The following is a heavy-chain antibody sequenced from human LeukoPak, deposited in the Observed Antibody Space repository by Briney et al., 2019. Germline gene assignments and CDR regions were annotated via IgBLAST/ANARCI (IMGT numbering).Heavy chain of an antibody. D-gene: IGHD3-10*01. Sequence: ASVKVSCKASGYTFTSYGISWVRQAPGQGLEWMGWISAYNGNTSYAQKLQGRVTMTTDTSTSTAYMELRSLRSDDTAVYYCARGWGTMVRGVIGWFDPWGQGTLVTVSS. J-gene: IGHJ5*02. V-gene: IGHV1-18*01. CDR1: GYTFTSYG. CDR3: ARGWGTMVRGVIGWFDP. CDR2: ISAYNGNT.